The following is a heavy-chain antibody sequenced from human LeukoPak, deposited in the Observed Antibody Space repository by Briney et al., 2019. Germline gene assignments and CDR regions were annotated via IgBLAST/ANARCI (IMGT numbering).Heavy chain of an antibody. V-gene: IGHV1-8*02. D-gene: IGHD3-9*01. CDR2: MNPNSGNT. CDR1: GYTFTSYD. CDR3: ARGRRLTGYYDFDY. J-gene: IGHJ4*02. Sequence: ASVKVSCKASGYTFTSYDINWVRQATGQGLKWMGWMNPNSGNTGYAQKFQGRVTMTRNTSISTAYMELSSLRSEDTAVYYCARGRRLTGYYDFDYWGQGTLVTVSS.